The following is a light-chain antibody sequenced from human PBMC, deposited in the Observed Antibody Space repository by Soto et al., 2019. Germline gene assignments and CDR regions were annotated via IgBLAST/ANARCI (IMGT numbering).Light chain of an antibody. Sequence: EIVLSQSPAILSLSPGDRATLSCRASQTVSSFLAWYQQKPGQAPRLLIYDTSNRATGVPARFSASGSGTDFTLTISSREPEEFAVYFCQQRHNRPATFGQGTKLEIK. CDR3: QQRHNRPAT. CDR1: QTVSSF. V-gene: IGKV3-11*01. J-gene: IGKJ2*01. CDR2: DTS.